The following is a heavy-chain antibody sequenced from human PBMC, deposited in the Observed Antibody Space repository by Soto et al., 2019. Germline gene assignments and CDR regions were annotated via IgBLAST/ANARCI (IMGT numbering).Heavy chain of an antibody. CDR2: IYYSGST. CDR1: GGSISSGDYY. V-gene: IGHV4-30-4*01. J-gene: IGHJ4*02. D-gene: IGHD3-3*01. Sequence: PSETLSLTCTVSGGSISSGDYYWSWIRQPPGKGLEWIGYIYYSGSTYYNPSLKSRVTISVDTSKNQFSLKLSSVTAADTAVYYWARAVEWLHVSIDYWGQGXLVTVYS. CDR3: ARAVEWLHVSIDY.